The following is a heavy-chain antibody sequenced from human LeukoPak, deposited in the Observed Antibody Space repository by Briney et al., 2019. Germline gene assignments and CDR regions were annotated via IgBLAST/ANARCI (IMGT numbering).Heavy chain of an antibody. V-gene: IGHV4-59*13. CDR1: GGSISTNY. D-gene: IGHD6-13*01. Sequence: PSETLSLTCTVSGGSISTNYWSWLRHPPGKGLEWIGYIYCSGSTNYNPSLKSRVTISMDTSKSPFSLKLSSVTAADTAIYYCARYSSSTWLGFDYWGQGTLVTVSS. J-gene: IGHJ4*02. CDR3: ARYSSSTWLGFDY. CDR2: IYCSGST.